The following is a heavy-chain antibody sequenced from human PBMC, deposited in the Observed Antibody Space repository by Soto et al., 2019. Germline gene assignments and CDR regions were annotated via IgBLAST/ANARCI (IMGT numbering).Heavy chain of an antibody. J-gene: IGHJ6*02. CDR3: ARVDIVTVYGCMDV. Sequence: SEPLSLTCAVYGGSFSGYYWSWIRQPPGKGLEXXVYIXYXGXXXXXXCLKSRVTISVDTSKNQFSLKLNSVTDADAAVYYCARVDIVTVYGCMDVWGPGTTGRVSS. D-gene: IGHD3-9*01. CDR2: IXYXGXX. V-gene: IGHV4-30-4*02. CDR1: GGSFSGYY.